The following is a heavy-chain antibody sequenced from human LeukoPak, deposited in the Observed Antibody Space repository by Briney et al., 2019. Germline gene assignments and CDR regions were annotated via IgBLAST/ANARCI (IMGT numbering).Heavy chain of an antibody. CDR3: ARGRHRSSSWYYFDY. CDR2: IKQDGSEK. J-gene: IGHJ4*02. Sequence: GGSLRLPCAASGFTFSSYWMSWVRQAPGKGLEWVANIKQDGSEKYYVDSVKGRFNISRDNAKNSLYLQMNSLRAEDTAVYYCARGRHRSSSWYYFDYWGQGTLVTVSS. D-gene: IGHD6-13*01. V-gene: IGHV3-7*01. CDR1: GFTFSSYW.